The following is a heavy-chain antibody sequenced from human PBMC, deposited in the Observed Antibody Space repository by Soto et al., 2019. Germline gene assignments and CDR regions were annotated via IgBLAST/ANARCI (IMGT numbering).Heavy chain of an antibody. J-gene: IGHJ6*02. Sequence: VGSLRLSCAASGFTFSSYAMGWVCQAPGKGLEWVSGVSGSGGSTYYADSGKGRFTISRDHSKTPLYLPMKSLRAEDKAVYSCAKDLEGSGSYLFYYYYGMAVWGQGTTVPVSS. V-gene: IGHV3-23*01. D-gene: IGHD3-10*01. CDR2: VSGSGGST. CDR1: GFTFSSYA. CDR3: AKDLEGSGSYLFYYYYGMAV.